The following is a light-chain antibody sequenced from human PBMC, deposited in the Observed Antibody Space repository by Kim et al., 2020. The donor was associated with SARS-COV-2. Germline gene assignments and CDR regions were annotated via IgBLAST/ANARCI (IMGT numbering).Light chain of an antibody. CDR3: QTWGAGIVV. V-gene: IGLV4-69*01. CDR1: SGHSTYA. Sequence: QPVLTQSPSASASLGASVRLTCTLSSGHSTYAIAWYQQRPEKGPRYLMKVNSDGSHDTGDGIPDRFSGSSSGADRYLTIYSLQAEDEADYHCQTWGAGIVVFGGGTQLTVL. J-gene: IGLJ3*02. CDR2: VNSDGSH.